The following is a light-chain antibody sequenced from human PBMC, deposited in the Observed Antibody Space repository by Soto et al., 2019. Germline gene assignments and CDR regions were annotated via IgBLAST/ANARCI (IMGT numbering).Light chain of an antibody. J-gene: IGKJ2*01. CDR2: DAS. Sequence: DIQMTQSPSSLSASVGDRVTITCRASQGISSYLVWYQQRQGRAPKLLIYDASSLLSGVPSRFSGGGSGTDFTLPISNLQPEDFAPYYCQQSYRTPYTFGQGTKLQ. CDR1: QGISSY. CDR3: QQSYRTPYT. V-gene: IGKV1-39*01.